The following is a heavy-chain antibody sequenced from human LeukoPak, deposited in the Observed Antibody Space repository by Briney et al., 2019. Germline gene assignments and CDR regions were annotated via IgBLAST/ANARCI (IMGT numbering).Heavy chain of an antibody. J-gene: IGHJ4*02. Sequence: GGSLRLSCAASGFTFSSYAMSWVRQAPGKGLEWVSAISGSGGSTYYADSVKGRFTISRDNSKNTLYLQMNSLRAEDTAVHYCAKYSRLGIAVAQVPYYFDYWGQGTLVTVSS. CDR3: AKYSRLGIAVAQVPYYFDY. D-gene: IGHD6-19*01. V-gene: IGHV3-23*01. CDR2: ISGSGGST. CDR1: GFTFSSYA.